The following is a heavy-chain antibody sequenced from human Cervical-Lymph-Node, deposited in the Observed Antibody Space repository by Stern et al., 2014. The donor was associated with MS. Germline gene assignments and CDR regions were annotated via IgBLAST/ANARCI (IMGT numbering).Heavy chain of an antibody. CDR1: GYTFTSYY. Sequence: HLVESGAEVKKRGASVKVSCKASGYTFTSYYMHWVRQAPGQGLEWMGIINPSGGSTSYAQKFQGRVTMTRDTSTSTVYMELSSLRSEDTAVYYCARDIVVVTARQRYYGMDVWGQGTTVTVSS. J-gene: IGHJ6*02. D-gene: IGHD2-21*02. CDR2: INPSGGST. CDR3: ARDIVVVTARQRYYGMDV. V-gene: IGHV1-46*03.